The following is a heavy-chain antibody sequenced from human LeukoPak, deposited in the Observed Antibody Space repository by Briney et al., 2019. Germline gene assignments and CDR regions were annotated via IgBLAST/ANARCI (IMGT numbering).Heavy chain of an antibody. D-gene: IGHD3-22*01. J-gene: IGHJ4*02. CDR2: ISYDGSNK. CDR1: GFTFSSYG. V-gene: IGHV3-30*03. CDR3: ARGEYYYDSSGYDC. Sequence: GGSLRLSCAASGFTFSSYGMHWVRQAPGKGLEWVAVISYDGSNKYYADSVKGRFTISRDNSKNTLYLQMNSLRAEDTAVYYCARGEYYYDSSGYDCWGQGTLVTVSS.